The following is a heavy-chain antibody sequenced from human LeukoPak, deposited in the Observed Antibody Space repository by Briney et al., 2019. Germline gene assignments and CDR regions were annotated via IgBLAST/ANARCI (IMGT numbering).Heavy chain of an antibody. J-gene: IGHJ6*02. D-gene: IGHD6-19*01. CDR3: AKDRASSGSYGLDV. CDR2: ISGGGDSA. V-gene: IGHV3-23*01. Sequence: AGGSLRLSCAASGFTFSSYAMSWVRQAPGKGLEWVSDISGGGDSAQSADSVKGRFTISRDNSKNTLYLQMNSLRAEDTAVYYCAKDRASSGSYGLDVWGQGTTVTVSS. CDR1: GFTFSSYA.